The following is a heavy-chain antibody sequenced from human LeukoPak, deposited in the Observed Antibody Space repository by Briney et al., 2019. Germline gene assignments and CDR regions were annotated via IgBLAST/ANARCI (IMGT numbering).Heavy chain of an antibody. J-gene: IGHJ4*02. CDR2: VSYDGSNK. D-gene: IGHD6-19*01. V-gene: IGHV3-30-3*01. Sequence: PGRSLRLSCAASGFTFSSYAMHWVRQAPGKGLEWVAVVSYDGSNKYYADSVKGRFTISRDNSKNTLYLQMNSLRAEDTAVYYCARGSGYGRGWYYWGQGTLVTVSS. CDR1: GFTFSSYA. CDR3: ARGSGYGRGWYY.